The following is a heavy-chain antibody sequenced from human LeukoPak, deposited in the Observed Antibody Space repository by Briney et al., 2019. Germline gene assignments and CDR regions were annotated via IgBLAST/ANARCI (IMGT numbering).Heavy chain of an antibody. V-gene: IGHV4-4*07. J-gene: IGHJ4*02. Sequence: PSETLSLTCAVSGYSISSSYYWSWIRQPAGKGLEWIGRIYTSGSTNYNPSLKSRVTMSVDTSKNQFSLKLSSVTAADTAVYYCARENYYDSHFHDYWGQGTLVTVSS. D-gene: IGHD3-22*01. CDR2: IYTSGST. CDR3: ARENYYDSHFHDY. CDR1: GYSISSSYY.